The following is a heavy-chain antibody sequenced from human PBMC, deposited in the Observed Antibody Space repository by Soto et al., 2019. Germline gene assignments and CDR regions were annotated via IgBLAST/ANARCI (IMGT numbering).Heavy chain of an antibody. CDR1: GGTFSSYA. CDR3: ATFLMRYCSSTSCYTRLDP. CDR2: IIPIFGTA. V-gene: IGHV1-69*13. D-gene: IGHD2-2*02. Sequence: SVKVSCKASGGTFSSYAISWVRQAPGQGLEWMGGIIPIFGTANYAQKFQGRVTITADESTSTAYMELSSLRSEDTAVYYCATFLMRYCSSTSCYTRLDPWGQGTLVTVSS. J-gene: IGHJ5*02.